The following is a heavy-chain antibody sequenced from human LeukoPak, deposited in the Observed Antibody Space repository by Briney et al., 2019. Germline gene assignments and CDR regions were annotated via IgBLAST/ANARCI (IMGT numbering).Heavy chain of an antibody. CDR1: GGSITSHSW. D-gene: IGHD6-19*01. CDR2: IYHGGDT. Sequence: SETLSLTCTVSGGSITSHSWWSWVRQPPGKGLEWIGEIYHGGDTNYDPSVKSRVTMSVDKSKNHFSLNLRSVTAADTAIYYCASHVTVLGTRGFDYWGQGILVTVSS. CDR3: ASHVTVLGTRGFDY. J-gene: IGHJ4*02. V-gene: IGHV4-4*02.